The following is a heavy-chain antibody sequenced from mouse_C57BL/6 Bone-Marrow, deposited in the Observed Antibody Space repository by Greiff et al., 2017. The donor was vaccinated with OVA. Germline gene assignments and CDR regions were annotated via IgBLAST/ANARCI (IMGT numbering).Heavy chain of an antibody. V-gene: IGHV5-4*01. D-gene: IGHD1-1*01. Sequence: EVQRVESGGGLVKPGGSLKLSCAASGFTFSSYAMSWVRQTPDKRLEWVATISDGGSYTYYPDNVKGRFTISRDNAKNNLYLQMSHLKSEDTAMYYCARADYYGRSYPLDYFDYWGQGTTLTVSS. CDR1: GFTFSSYA. J-gene: IGHJ2*01. CDR3: ARADYYGRSYPLDYFDY. CDR2: ISDGGSYT.